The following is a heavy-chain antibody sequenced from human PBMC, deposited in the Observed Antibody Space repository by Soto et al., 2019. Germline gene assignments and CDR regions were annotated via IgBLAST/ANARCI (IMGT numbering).Heavy chain of an antibody. Sequence: QVQLVQSGAEVKKPGASVKVSRKASGYTFTSYAMHWVRQAPGQRLEWMGWINAGNGNTKYSQKFQGRVTITRDTSASTAYMELSSLRSEDTAVYYCARALLWFGESDFVYWGQGTLVTVSS. CDR2: INAGNGNT. V-gene: IGHV1-3*01. J-gene: IGHJ4*02. CDR3: ARALLWFGESDFVY. CDR1: GYTFTSYA. D-gene: IGHD3-10*01.